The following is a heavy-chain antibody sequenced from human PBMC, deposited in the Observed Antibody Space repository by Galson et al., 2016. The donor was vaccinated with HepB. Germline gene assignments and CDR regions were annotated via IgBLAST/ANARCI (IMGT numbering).Heavy chain of an antibody. CDR2: ISGSGAST. CDR1: GFTFSSYA. J-gene: IGHJ3*02. D-gene: IGHD4-17*01. V-gene: IGHV3-23*01. Sequence: LRLSCAASGFTFSSYAMSWVRQAPGKGLEWVSVISGSGASTYYADSVKGRFTVSRDNAKNTLYMQMNSLRAEDTAVYYCARESPTTAGAFDIWGQGTMVTVSS. CDR3: ARESPTTAGAFDI.